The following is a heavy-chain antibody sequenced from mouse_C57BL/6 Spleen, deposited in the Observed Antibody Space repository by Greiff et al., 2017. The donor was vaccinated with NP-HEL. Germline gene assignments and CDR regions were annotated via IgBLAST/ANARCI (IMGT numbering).Heavy chain of an antibody. CDR3: ARRDGYYVYAMDY. CDR1: GYTFTSYW. Sequence: VQLQQPGAELVMPGASVKLSCKASGYTFTSYWMHWVKQRPGHGLEWIGEILPGSGSTNYNEKFKGKATFTADTSSNTAYMQLSSLTTEDSAIYYCARRDGYYVYAMDYWGQGTSVTVSS. D-gene: IGHD2-3*01. V-gene: IGHV1-9*01. J-gene: IGHJ4*01. CDR2: ILPGSGST.